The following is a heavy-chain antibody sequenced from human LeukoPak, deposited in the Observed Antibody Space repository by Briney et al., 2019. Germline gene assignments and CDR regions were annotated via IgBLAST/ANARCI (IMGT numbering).Heavy chain of an antibody. D-gene: IGHD1-1*01. CDR3: AREHQLVFDY. V-gene: IGHV6-1*01. J-gene: IGHJ4*02. CDR1: GDTVSGNSVA. Sequence: SQTLSLTCAISGDTVSGNSVAWNWIRQSPSRGLEWLGRAYYRSKWYNDYAVSVKSRMIINPDTSTNQFSLQLNSVTPEDTAVYYCAREHQLVFDYWGQGTLVTVSS. CDR2: AYYRSKWYN.